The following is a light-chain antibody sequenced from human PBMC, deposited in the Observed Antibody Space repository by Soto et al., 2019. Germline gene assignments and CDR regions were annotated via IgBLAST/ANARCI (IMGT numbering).Light chain of an antibody. CDR3: SSYTTISTYV. CDR1: ISDVGGYNY. CDR2: DVT. J-gene: IGLJ1*01. Sequence: QSALTQPASVSGSPGQSIAISCTGTISDVGGYNYVSWYQQHPDKAPKLILYDVTNRPSGVSNRFSGSKSGNTASLTISGLQAEDEADYYCSSYTTISTYVFGTGTKLTVL. V-gene: IGLV2-14*01.